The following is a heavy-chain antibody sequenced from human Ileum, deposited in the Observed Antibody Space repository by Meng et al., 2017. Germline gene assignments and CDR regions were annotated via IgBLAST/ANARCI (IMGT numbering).Heavy chain of an antibody. CDR1: GGSINSGSYY. CDR2: IYYSGST. D-gene: IGHD3-22*01. J-gene: IGHJ4*02. V-gene: IGHV4-30-4*08. CDR3: ARDRDSSGYYPY. Sequence: QVQLQESGPGLVKPSQTLSLTCTVSGGSINSGSYYWNWIRQVPEKGLEWIGFIYYSGSTYYNPSLKSRLTISVDTSKNQFPLKLSSVTAADTAVYYCARDRDSSGYYPYWGQGTLVTVSS.